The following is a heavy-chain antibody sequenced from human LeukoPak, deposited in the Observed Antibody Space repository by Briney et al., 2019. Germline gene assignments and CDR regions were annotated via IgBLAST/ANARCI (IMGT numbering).Heavy chain of an antibody. CDR1: GFTFSSYG. D-gene: IGHD3-16*01. CDR3: ARDPGENLDY. CDR2: IRYDGSKT. J-gene: IGHJ4*02. V-gene: IGHV3-30*02. Sequence: GGSLRLSCAASGFTFSSYGMHWVRQAPGKGLEWVAFIRYDGSKTYCAVSVKGRFTISRDNSKNTLYLQMNSLRAEDTAVYYCARDPGENLDYWGQGTLVTVSS.